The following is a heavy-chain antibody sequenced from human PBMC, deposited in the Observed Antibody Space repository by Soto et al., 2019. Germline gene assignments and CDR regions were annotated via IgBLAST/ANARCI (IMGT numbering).Heavy chain of an antibody. V-gene: IGHV1-8*02. J-gene: IGHJ3*01. Sequence: ASVKVSCKTSGYNFISYNINWVRQATGQGPEWMGWMNPNTGQTGYAQKFQVRITMTRDTSIGTAYMELRSLRSEDTAMYFCAREADGSSYRGAFDLWGQGTVFTVSS. CDR3: AREADGSSYRGAFDL. CDR1: GYNFISYN. CDR2: MNPNTGQT. D-gene: IGHD6-6*01.